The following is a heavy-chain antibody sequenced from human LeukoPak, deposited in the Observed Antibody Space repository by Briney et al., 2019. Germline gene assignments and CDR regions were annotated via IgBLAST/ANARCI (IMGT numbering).Heavy chain of an antibody. J-gene: IGHJ6*02. Sequence: ASVKVSCKASGYTFTSYVVSWVRQAPSQGLAWMGWISANTGNTNYVQTLQGRVSMTTDTSTSTAYMELRNPRSDDTAVYYCARVGVLATHYYYYGMDVWGQGTTVTVSS. CDR2: ISANTGNT. CDR1: GYTFTSYV. V-gene: IGHV1-18*01. D-gene: IGHD1-26*01. CDR3: ARVGVLATHYYYYGMDV.